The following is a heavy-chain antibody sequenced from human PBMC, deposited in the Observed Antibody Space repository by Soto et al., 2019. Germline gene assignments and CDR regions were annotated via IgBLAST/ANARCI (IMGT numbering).Heavy chain of an antibody. CDR3: AGVVTPYYYYGMDV. D-gene: IGHD5-18*01. CDR1: GGTFSSYA. CDR2: IIPIFGTA. J-gene: IGHJ6*02. V-gene: IGHV1-69*13. Sequence: SVKVSCKASGGTFSSYAISWVRQAPGQGLEWMGGIIPIFGTANYAQKSQGRVTITADESTSTAYMELSSLRSEDTAVYYCAGVVTPYYYYGMDVWGQGTTVTVSS.